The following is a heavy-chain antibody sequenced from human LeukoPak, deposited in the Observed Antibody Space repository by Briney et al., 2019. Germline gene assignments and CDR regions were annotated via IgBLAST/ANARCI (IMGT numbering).Heavy chain of an antibody. Sequence: ASVKLSSKASAYTFTTYGISWVRQAPGQGLEWMGWIRAYNGNTNYAQKLQGRVTMTTDPCTSTADMELRSLRSDDTAVYYCARDGYYYDGSGPLDYWGQGTLVTVSS. D-gene: IGHD3-22*01. CDR2: IRAYNGNT. CDR3: ARDGYYYDGSGPLDY. V-gene: IGHV1-18*01. J-gene: IGHJ4*02. CDR1: AYTFTTYG.